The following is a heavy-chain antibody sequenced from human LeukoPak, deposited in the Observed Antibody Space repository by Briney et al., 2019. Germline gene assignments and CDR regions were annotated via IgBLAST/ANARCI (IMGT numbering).Heavy chain of an antibody. CDR3: ARVSPSGVWDV. Sequence: PSETLSLTCTVSGGSISGINHYWTWIRQPAGKGLEWIGRIYTTGSSSYNPSLKSRVTISVDTSNNQFSLKLSSVTAADTAVYYCARVSPSGVWDVWGQGTTVTVSS. D-gene: IGHD3-10*01. CDR2: IYTTGSS. J-gene: IGHJ6*02. CDR1: GGSISGINHY. V-gene: IGHV4-61*02.